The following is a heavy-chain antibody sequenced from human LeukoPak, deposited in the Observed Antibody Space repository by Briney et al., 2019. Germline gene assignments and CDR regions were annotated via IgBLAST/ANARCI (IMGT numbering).Heavy chain of an antibody. D-gene: IGHD2-15*01. J-gene: IGHJ4*02. CDR2: IYYSGST. Sequence: PSETLSLTCTVSGGSISSYYWSWIRQPPGKGLEWIGYIYYSGSTNYNPSLKSRVTISVDTSKNQFSLKLSSVTAADTAVYYCARHGGYCSGGSCYSSPYYFDYWGQGTLVTVSS. V-gene: IGHV4-59*08. CDR3: ARHGGYCSGGSCYSSPYYFDY. CDR1: GGSISSYY.